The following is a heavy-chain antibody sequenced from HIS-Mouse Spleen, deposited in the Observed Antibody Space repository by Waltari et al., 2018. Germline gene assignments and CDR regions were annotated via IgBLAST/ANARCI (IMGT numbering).Heavy chain of an antibody. Sequence: QLQLQESCPGLVKPSETLSLTCTVSACSSTTSSYYWGWIRQPPGKGLEWIGSIYYSGSTYYNPSLKSRVTISVDTSKNQFSLKLSSVTAADTAVYYCARGFGRLDYWGQGTLVTVSS. J-gene: IGHJ4*02. V-gene: IGHV4-39*07. CDR3: ARGFGRLDY. D-gene: IGHD3-10*01. CDR1: ACSSTTSSYY. CDR2: IYYSGST.